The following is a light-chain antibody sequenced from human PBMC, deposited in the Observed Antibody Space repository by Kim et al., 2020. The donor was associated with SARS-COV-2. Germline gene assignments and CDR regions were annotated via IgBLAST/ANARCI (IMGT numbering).Light chain of an antibody. CDR3: QSYDSSLSGSRV. CDR2: DNS. V-gene: IGLV1-40*01. CDR1: SSNIGAGSD. Sequence: ATISRTGSSSNIGAGSDLHWYQQLPGTAPKLLIFDNSNRPSGVPDRFSGSKSGTSASLAITGLQAEDEADYYCQSYDSSLSGSRVFGTGTKVTVL. J-gene: IGLJ1*01.